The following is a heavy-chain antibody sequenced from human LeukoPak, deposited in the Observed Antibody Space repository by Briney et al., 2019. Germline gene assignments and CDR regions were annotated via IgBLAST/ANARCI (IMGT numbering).Heavy chain of an antibody. CDR1: GYTFTKYW. D-gene: IGHD1-1*01. J-gene: IGHJ4*02. V-gene: IGHV5-51*01. Sequence: GESLKISCEGSGYTFTKYWIGWVRQMPGKGLEWMGIIHPGDSHTWYSPSYQGQVTISADKSISTAYLHWSSLKASDTAMYYCARQLERGASFHYWGQGTLVTVSS. CDR3: ARQLERGASFHY. CDR2: IHPGDSHT.